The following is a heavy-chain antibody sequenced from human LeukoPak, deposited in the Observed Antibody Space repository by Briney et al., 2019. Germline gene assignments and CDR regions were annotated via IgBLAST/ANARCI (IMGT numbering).Heavy chain of an antibody. CDR3: ARDRCSYGSCYHGFFDY. CDR1: GYTFTIYY. D-gene: IGHD2-15*01. V-gene: IGHV1-46*01. J-gene: IGHJ4*02. Sequence: ASVKVSCKASGYTFTIYYMHWVRQAPGQGLEWMGIINPSGGSPTYVQKFQGRVTMARDMSTSTVYMELSSLRSEDTAVYYCARDRCSYGSCYHGFFDYWGQGTLVTVSS. CDR2: INPSGGSP.